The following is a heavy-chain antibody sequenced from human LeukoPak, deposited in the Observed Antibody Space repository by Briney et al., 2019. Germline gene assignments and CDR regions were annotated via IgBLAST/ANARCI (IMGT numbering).Heavy chain of an antibody. V-gene: IGHV4-30-2*01. CDR3: ARVDAVATMGY. CDR2: INHSGST. J-gene: IGHJ4*02. CDR1: GGSISNGGYY. Sequence: PSQTLSLTCTVSGGSISNGGYYWSWIRQPPGKGLEWIGEINHSGSTNYNPSLKSRVTISVDTSKNQFSLKLSSVTAADTAVYYCARVDAVATMGYWGQGTLVTVSS. D-gene: IGHD5-12*01.